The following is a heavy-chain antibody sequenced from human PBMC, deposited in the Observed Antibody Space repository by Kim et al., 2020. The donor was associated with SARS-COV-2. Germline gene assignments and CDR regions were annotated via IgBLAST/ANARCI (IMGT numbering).Heavy chain of an antibody. CDR3: ARGSGGPKVFYFDS. Sequence: VDSVKGRFTISRDYGKNSLYLQMNNLRAEDTALYYCARGSGGPKVFYFDSWGQGTLVTVSS. V-gene: IGHV3-7*04. J-gene: IGHJ4*02. D-gene: IGHD3-16*01.